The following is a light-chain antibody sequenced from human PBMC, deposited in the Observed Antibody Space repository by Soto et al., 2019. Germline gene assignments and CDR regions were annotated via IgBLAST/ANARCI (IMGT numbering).Light chain of an antibody. J-gene: IGKJ4*01. Sequence: IVSTQSPGTLSLSPGERATLSCRASQTIDNTLAWYQRKPGQAPRLLIYDASNRATGIPARFSGSGSGTDFTLTISSLEPEDFAVYYCQHRSNWPLTFGGGTKVDIK. CDR3: QHRSNWPLT. CDR1: QTIDNT. V-gene: IGKV3-11*01. CDR2: DAS.